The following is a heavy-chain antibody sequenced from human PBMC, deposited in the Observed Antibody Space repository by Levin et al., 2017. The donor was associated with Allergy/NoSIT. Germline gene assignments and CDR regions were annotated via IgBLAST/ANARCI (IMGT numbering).Heavy chain of an antibody. CDR3: ARVIRGGDAFDI. CDR2: IGNAGDT. D-gene: IGHD3-10*01. V-gene: IGHV3-13*04. CDR1: GSTFSSYD. J-gene: IGHJ3*02. Sequence: QAGGSLRLSCAASGSTFSSYDMHWVRQATGKGLEWVSAIGNAGDTYYPGSVKGRFTISRENAKNSLYLQMNSLRAGDTAVYYCARVIRGGDAFDIWGQGTMVTVSS.